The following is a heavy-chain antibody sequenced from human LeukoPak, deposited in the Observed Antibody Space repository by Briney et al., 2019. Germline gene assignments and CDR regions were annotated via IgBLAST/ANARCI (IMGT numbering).Heavy chain of an antibody. J-gene: IGHJ4*02. Sequence: GGSLRLSCAASGFTFSSYWMGWVRQAPGKGLEWVANIKQDGSEKYYVASVKGRFTISRHNAKNSLYLQMNSLRAEDTAVYYCARDGIFPDYWGQGTLVTVSS. CDR3: ARDGIFPDY. D-gene: IGHD2-15*01. CDR1: GFTFSSYW. CDR2: IKQDGSEK. V-gene: IGHV3-7*01.